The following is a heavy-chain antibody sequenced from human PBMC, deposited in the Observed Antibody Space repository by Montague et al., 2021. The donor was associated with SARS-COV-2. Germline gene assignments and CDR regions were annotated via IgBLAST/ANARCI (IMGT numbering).Heavy chain of an antibody. J-gene: IGHJ6*02. V-gene: IGHV3-43*02. CDR2: INGDGGST. CDR1: GFTFADYA. D-gene: IGHD2-15*01. CDR3: AKDLFSSIYYYYAMDV. Sequence: SLRLSCAASGFTFADYAMHWVRQVPGKGLQWVSLINGDGGSTYYADSVKGRFTISRDNSKNSLYLQMNSLRPEDTALYVCAKDLFSSIYYYYAMDVWGQGTTVTVSS.